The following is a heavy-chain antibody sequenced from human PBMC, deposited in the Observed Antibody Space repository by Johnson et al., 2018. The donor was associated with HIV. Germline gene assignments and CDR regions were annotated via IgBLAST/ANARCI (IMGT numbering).Heavy chain of an antibody. Sequence: QVQLVESGGGLVQPGRSLRLSCAASGFTFCSYGMHWVRQAPGKGLEWVAVIWYDGSNKYYADSVKGRFTISRDNSKNTLYLQMNSLRAEDTAVYYCAREDGSGSYFYHAFDIWGQGTMVTVSS. CDR2: IWYDGSNK. J-gene: IGHJ3*02. CDR1: GFTFCSYG. V-gene: IGHV3-33*01. D-gene: IGHD3-10*01. CDR3: AREDGSGSYFYHAFDI.